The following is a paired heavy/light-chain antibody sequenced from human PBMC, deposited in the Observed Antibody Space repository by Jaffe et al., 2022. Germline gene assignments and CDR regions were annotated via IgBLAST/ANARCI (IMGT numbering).Light chain of an antibody. CDR3: QQYDNLPPVT. CDR2: DAS. CDR1: QDISNY. V-gene: IGKV1-33*01. J-gene: IGKJ3*01. Sequence: DIQMTQSPSSLSASVGDRVTITCQASQDISNYLNWYQQKPGKAPKLLIYDASNLETGVPSRFSGSGSGTDFTFTISSLQPEDIATYYCQQYDNLPPVTFGPGTKVDIK.
Heavy chain of an antibody. D-gene: IGHD5-18*01. CDR1: GFTFSSYA. V-gene: IGHV3-23*01. J-gene: IGHJ4*02. CDR3: AKVNLAAKNVDTAIVRGFDY. CDR2: ISGSGGST. Sequence: EVQLLESGGGLVQPGGSLRLSCAASGFTFSSYAMSWVRQAPGKGLEWVSAISGSGGSTYYADSVKGRFTISRDNSKNTLYLQMNSLRAEDTAVYYCAKVNLAAKNVDTAIVRGFDYWGQGTLVTVSS.